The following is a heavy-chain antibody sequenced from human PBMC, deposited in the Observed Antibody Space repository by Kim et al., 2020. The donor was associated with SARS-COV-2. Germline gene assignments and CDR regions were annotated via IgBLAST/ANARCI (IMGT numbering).Heavy chain of an antibody. CDR3: AREGAAADRRSYYYYGMDV. V-gene: IGHV1-46*01. CDR1: GYTFTSYY. D-gene: IGHD6-13*01. CDR2: INPSGGST. J-gene: IGHJ6*02. Sequence: ASVKVSCKASGYTFTSYYMHWVRQAPGQGLEWMGIINPSGGSTSYAQKFQGRVTMTRDTSTSTVYMELSSLRSEDTAVYYCAREGAAADRRSYYYYGMDVWGQGTTVTVSS.